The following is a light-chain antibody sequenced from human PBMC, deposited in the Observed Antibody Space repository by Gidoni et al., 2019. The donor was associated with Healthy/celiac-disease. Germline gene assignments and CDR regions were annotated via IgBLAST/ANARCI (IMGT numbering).Light chain of an antibody. CDR2: AAS. Sequence: DTQMNQSPSSLSASVGDRVTITCRASQSISSDLNWYQQKPGKAPKLLIYAASSLQSGVPSRFSGSGSGTDFTLTISSLQPDDFATYYCQQSYSTPWTFGQGTKVEIK. CDR1: QSISSD. V-gene: IGKV1-39*01. J-gene: IGKJ1*01. CDR3: QQSYSTPWT.